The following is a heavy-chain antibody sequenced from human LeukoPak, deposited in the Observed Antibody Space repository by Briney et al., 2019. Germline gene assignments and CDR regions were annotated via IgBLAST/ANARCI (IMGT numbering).Heavy chain of an antibody. V-gene: IGHV3-30*02. Sequence: PGGSLRLSCAASGFTFSSYGMHWVRQAPGKGLEWVAFIRDDGSNKYYADSWKGRFTSHRDNSNNTLYLQMHSLRAADTALYYCARDPRGYSYGSWYFDLWGRGTLVTVSS. D-gene: IGHD5-18*01. CDR2: IRDDGSNK. CDR3: ARDPRGYSYGSWYFDL. CDR1: GFTFSSYG. J-gene: IGHJ2*01.